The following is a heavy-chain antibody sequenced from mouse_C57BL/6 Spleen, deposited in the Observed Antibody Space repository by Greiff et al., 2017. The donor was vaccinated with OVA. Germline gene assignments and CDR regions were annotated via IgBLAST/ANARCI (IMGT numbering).Heavy chain of an antibody. V-gene: IGHV6-3*01. Sequence: EVKLMESGGGLVQPGGSMKLSCVASGFTFSNYWMNWVRQSPEKGLEWVAQIRLKSDNYATHYAESVKGRFTISRDDSKSSVYLQMNNLRAEDTGIYYCTEGCYFDYWGQGTTLTVSS. CDR2: IRLKSDNYAT. J-gene: IGHJ2*01. CDR1: GFTFSNYW. D-gene: IGHD3-3*01. CDR3: TEGCYFDY.